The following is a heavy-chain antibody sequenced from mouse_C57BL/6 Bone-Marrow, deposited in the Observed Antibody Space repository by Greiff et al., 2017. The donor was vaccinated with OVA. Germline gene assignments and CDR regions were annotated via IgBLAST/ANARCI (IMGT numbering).Heavy chain of an antibody. D-gene: IGHD2-2*01. Sequence: VQLQQPGAELVRPGTSVKLSCKASGYTFTSYWLHWVKQRPGPGLEWIGVIDPSERYTQYNQKFKGTAKLTVVTSSGPAYMQLSILTSEDSSGYYFARRWLPYYFDYWGQGTTLTVSS. CDR3: ARRWLPYYFDY. J-gene: IGHJ2*01. CDR1: GYTFTSYW. CDR2: IDPSERYT. V-gene: IGHV1-59*01.